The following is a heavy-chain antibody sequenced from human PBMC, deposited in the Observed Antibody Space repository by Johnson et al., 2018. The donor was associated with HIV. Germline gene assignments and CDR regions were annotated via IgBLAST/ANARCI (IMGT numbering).Heavy chain of an antibody. CDR2: IKQDGSEK. Sequence: VQLVESGGGLVQPGGSLRLSCAASGFTFSSYWMSWVRQAPGKGLEWVANIKQDGSEKYYADSVKGRFTISRDNSKNTLYLQMNSLRAEDTAVYYCAKWTRDGYNYVHAFDIWGQGTMVTVSS. CDR1: GFTFSSYW. J-gene: IGHJ3*02. D-gene: IGHD5-24*01. V-gene: IGHV3-7*02. CDR3: AKWTRDGYNYVHAFDI.